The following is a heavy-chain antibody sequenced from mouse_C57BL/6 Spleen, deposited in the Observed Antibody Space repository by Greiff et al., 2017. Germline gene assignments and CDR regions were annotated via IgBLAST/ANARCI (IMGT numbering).Heavy chain of an antibody. CDR1: GFTFSDYY. CDR3: ARSNFWYFDV. V-gene: IGHV5-16*01. D-gene: IGHD2-5*01. CDR2: INYDGSST. Sequence: EVQVVESEGGLVQPGSSMKLSCTASGFTFSDYYMAWVRQVPEKGLEWVANINYDGSSTYYLDSLKSRFIISRDNAKNILYLQMSSLKSEDTATYYCARSNFWYFDVWGTGTTVTVSS. J-gene: IGHJ1*03.